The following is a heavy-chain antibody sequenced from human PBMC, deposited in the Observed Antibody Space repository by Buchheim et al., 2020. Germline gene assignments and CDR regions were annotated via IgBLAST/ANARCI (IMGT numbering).Heavy chain of an antibody. V-gene: IGHV4-31*03. CDR3: AREDYYDSSGYFRVKHYGMDV. CDR2: IYYSGST. D-gene: IGHD3-22*01. J-gene: IGHJ6*02. CDR1: GGSISSGGYY. Sequence: QVQLQESGPGLVKPSQTLSLTCTVSGGSISSGGYYWSWIRQHPGKGLEWIGYIYYSGSTYYNPSLKRRVTISVDTSKNQFSLKLSSVTAADTAVYYCAREDYYDSSGYFRVKHYGMDVWGQGTT.